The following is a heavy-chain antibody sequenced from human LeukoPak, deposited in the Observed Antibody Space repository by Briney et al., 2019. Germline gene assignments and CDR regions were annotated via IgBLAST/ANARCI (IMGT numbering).Heavy chain of an antibody. CDR2: IYYSGST. Sequence: SETLSLTCTVSGGSISSYYWSWIRQPPGKGLEWIGYIYYSGSTNYNPSLKSRVTISVDTSKNQFSLKLSSVTAADTAVYYCARVNNWNDLDYWGQGTLVTVSS. J-gene: IGHJ4*02. CDR3: ARVNNWNDLDY. CDR1: GGSISSYY. D-gene: IGHD1-20*01. V-gene: IGHV4-59*01.